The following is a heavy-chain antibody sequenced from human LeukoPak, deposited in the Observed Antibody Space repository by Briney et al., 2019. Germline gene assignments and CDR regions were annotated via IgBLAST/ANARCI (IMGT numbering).Heavy chain of an antibody. Sequence: AETLSLTCTVSGGSISSYYWSWIRQPPGKGLEWIGYIDYIGSTNYNPSLKSRVTISVDPSKNHFSLKLSSVTAADTAVYYCARARDTAMATDYWGQGTLVTVSS. D-gene: IGHD5-18*01. J-gene: IGHJ4*02. CDR3: ARARDTAMATDY. CDR2: IDYIGST. V-gene: IGHV4-59*01. CDR1: GGSISSYY.